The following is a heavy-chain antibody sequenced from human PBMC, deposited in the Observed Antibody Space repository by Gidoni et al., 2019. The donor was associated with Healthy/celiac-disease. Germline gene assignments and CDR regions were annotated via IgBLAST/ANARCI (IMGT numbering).Heavy chain of an antibody. J-gene: IGHJ4*02. D-gene: IGHD6-13*01. V-gene: IGHV3-23*01. CDR3: AKAYSSSWYCDY. CDR1: GFTFSSYA. Sequence: EVQLLESGGGLVQPGGSLRLPCAASGFTFSSYAMSWVRQTPGKGLEWVSSISGSGGSTYYADSVKGRFTISRDNSKNTLYLRMNSLRAEDTALYYCAKAYSSSWYCDYWGQGTLVTVSS. CDR2: ISGSGGST.